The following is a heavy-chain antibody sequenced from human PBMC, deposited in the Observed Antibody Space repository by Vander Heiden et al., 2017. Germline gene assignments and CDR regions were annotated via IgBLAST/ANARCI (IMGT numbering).Heavy chain of an antibody. CDR3: TRDGPGRGLDY. D-gene: IGHD3-22*01. CDR2: IKHDESEK. Sequence: EGQLVESGGGLAQPGGSLRLSCVASGVNFGSYWMSWVRQAPGKGLEWVADIKHDESEKYSADSVKGRFTISRDNAKNSLYLQMNSLRVEDTAVYYCTRDGPGRGLDYWGQGTLVTVSS. CDR1: GVNFGSYW. V-gene: IGHV3-7*01. J-gene: IGHJ4*02.